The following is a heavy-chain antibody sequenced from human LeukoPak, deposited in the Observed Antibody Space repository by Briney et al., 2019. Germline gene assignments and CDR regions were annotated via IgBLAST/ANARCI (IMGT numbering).Heavy chain of an antibody. D-gene: IGHD6-13*01. CDR2: ITGSGDTT. CDR1: GFTFSSYA. V-gene: IGHV3-23*01. CDR3: VKDYATIAAAANPLFDY. J-gene: IGHJ4*02. Sequence: GGSLRLSCAASGFTFSSYAVTGVRQAPGKGLEWVSSITGSGDTTFYADSVKGRFTISRDNSKNTLYLQMHSLRAEDTAVYYCVKDYATIAAAANPLFDYWGQGALVTVSS.